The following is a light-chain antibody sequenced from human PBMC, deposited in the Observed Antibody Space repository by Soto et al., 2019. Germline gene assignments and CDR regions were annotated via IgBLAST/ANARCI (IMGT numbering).Light chain of an antibody. CDR2: AAS. CDR3: QKYYSSPLT. CDR1: QGIGNY. Sequence: DIQMTQSPSSLSASVGDRVTITCRASQGIGNYLAWYQQRPGKVPKLLIYAASILQSGVPSRFSGSGSGTDFTLTISSLQPDDVATYYYQKYYSSPLTFGQGTKVDIK. V-gene: IGKV1-27*01. J-gene: IGKJ1*01.